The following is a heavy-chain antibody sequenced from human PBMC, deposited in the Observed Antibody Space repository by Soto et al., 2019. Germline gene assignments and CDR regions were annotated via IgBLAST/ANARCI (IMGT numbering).Heavy chain of an antibody. D-gene: IGHD3-16*01. CDR1: GGSISSGEYY. Sequence: QVQLQESGPGLVKPSQTLSLTCTVSGGSISSGEYYWSWIRQPPGKGLEWIGYIYYSGSTYYNPSLKSRVTISEDTSKNQFPLKMSSVTAADTAVYYCARDLNTYYFDFWGQGTLVTVSS. CDR2: IYYSGST. J-gene: IGHJ4*02. CDR3: ARDLNTYYFDF. V-gene: IGHV4-30-4*01.